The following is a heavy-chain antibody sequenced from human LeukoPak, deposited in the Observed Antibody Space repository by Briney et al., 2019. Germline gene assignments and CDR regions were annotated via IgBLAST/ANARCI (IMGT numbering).Heavy chain of an antibody. CDR2: IYYSGAT. V-gene: IGHV4-31*03. J-gene: IGHJ5*02. D-gene: IGHD1-7*01. CDR1: GGSISSGGYY. Sequence: SETLSLTCSVSGGSISSGGYYWSWIRQHPGKGLEWIAYIYYSGATYYNPSLKSRVTISVDTSKNQFSLKLSSVTAADTAVYYCARLRFITGTTNNWFDPWGQGTLVTVSS. CDR3: ARLRFITGTTNNWFDP.